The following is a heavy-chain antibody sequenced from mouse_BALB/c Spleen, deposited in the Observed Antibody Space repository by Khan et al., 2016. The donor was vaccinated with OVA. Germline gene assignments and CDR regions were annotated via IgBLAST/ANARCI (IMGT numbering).Heavy chain of an antibody. CDR3: ARAGYVAWFGY. CDR2: IDPENGKS. J-gene: IGHJ3*01. D-gene: IGHD2-10*02. CDR1: GFNIKDYY. V-gene: IGHV14-1*02. Sequence: VQLQQSGAELVRPGALVKLSCKASGFNIKDYYIHWVKQRAEQGLEWIGWIDPENGKSIYDPNFQGKATVTADTSSNTAYLQLSSLTEEDTAVYYGARAGYVAWFGYWGQGTLVTVSA.